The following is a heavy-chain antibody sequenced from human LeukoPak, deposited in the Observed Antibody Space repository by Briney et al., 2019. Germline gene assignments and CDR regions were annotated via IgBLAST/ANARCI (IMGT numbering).Heavy chain of an antibody. J-gene: IGHJ4*02. CDR1: GFTSSNYE. CDR3: ARAQLLRLENFLDY. Sequence: GGSLRLSCAASGFTSSNYEMNWIRQAPGQGLEWVSYISRGGSDIYYADSVKGRFTISSDNAKNSVYLQMNSLRAEDTAVYYCARAQLLRLENFLDYWGQGTLVTVSS. V-gene: IGHV3-48*03. CDR2: ISRGGSDI. D-gene: IGHD4-23*01.